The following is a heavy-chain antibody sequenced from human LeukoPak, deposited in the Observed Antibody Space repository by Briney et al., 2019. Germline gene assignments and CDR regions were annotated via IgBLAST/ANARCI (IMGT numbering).Heavy chain of an antibody. V-gene: IGHV3-23*01. CDR2: ISAGADST. D-gene: IGHD4-17*01. CDR3: ARGACGDYDS. Sequence: GGSLRLSCAASAFTFSTYAMSWVRQAAGKGLEWVSAISAGADSTYYADSVQGRFTISRDNSKNTLYLQMSGLRAEDTAVYFCARGACGDYDSWGQGTLVTVSS. CDR1: AFTFSTYA. J-gene: IGHJ5*01.